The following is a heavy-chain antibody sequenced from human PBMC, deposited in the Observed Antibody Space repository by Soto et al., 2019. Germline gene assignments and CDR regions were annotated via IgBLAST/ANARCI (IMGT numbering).Heavy chain of an antibody. CDR1: GFTFSSYA. CDR2: ISGSGGST. V-gene: IGHV3-23*01. J-gene: IGHJ6*02. Sequence: GGSLRLSCAASGFTFSSYAMNWVRQAPGRGLEWVSAISGSGGSTNYADSVKGRFTISKDNSKNTLYLQVNSLRTEDTAVYYCASDNYGMDVWGQGTTVTVSS. CDR3: ASDNYGMDV.